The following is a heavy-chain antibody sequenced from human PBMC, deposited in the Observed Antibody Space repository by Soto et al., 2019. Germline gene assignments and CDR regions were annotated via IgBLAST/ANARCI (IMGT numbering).Heavy chain of an antibody. D-gene: IGHD6-13*01. Sequence: GGSLRLSCAASGFTFSSYSMNWVRQAPGKGLEWVSSISSSSSYIYYADSVKGRFTISRDNAKNSLYLQMNSLRAEDTAVYYCARDRRRYSSSWDRGRPSNWFYPWGQGTLVTV. CDR3: ARDRRRYSSSWDRGRPSNWFYP. CDR1: GFTFSSYS. J-gene: IGHJ5*02. V-gene: IGHV3-21*01. CDR2: ISSSSSYI.